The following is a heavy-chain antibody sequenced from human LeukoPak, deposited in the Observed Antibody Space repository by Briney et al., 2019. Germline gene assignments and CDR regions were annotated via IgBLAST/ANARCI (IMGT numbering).Heavy chain of an antibody. Sequence: GGSLRLSCAVSGLTFSIFGMSWVRQSPGKGLEWVSAISGSATGGITNYADSVKGRFTISRDNDKNTVYLQMNNLRVEDTAVYYCANHRSAFEFWGQGTLVTVSS. J-gene: IGHJ4*02. CDR2: ISGSATGGIT. V-gene: IGHV3-23*01. CDR3: ANHRSAFEF. D-gene: IGHD3-10*01. CDR1: GLTFSIFG.